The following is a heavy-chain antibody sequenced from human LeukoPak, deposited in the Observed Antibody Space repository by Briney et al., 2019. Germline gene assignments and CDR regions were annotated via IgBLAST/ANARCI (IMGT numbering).Heavy chain of an antibody. CDR2: ISAGGGDT. Sequence: GGSLRLSCAASGFPFSSYAMSWVRQAPGKGLEWVSGISAGGGDTYYADSVKGRFTISRGNFKNTLYLQMSSPRPEDTAVYFCSKGGQSGPWFSLDCWGQGTLVTVSS. D-gene: IGHD3-10*01. CDR3: SKGGQSGPWFSLDC. V-gene: IGHV3-23*01. J-gene: IGHJ4*02. CDR1: GFPFSSYA.